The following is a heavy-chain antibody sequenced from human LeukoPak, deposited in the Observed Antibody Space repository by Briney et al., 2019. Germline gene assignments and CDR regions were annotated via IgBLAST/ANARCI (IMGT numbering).Heavy chain of an antibody. J-gene: IGHJ6*03. CDR2: IYTSGNT. V-gene: IGHV4-4*07. CDR3: ARESIVLAYPYYYYMDV. Sequence: SETLSLTCTVSGGSISSYYWSWIRQPAGKGLEWIGRIYTSGNTNYNPSLKSRVTMSVDTSKNQFSLKLSSVTAADTAVYYCARESIVLAYPYYYYMDVWGKGTTVTVSS. D-gene: IGHD2-8*02. CDR1: GGSISSYY.